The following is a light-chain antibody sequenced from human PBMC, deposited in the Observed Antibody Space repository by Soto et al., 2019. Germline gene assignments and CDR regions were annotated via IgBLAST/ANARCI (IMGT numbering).Light chain of an antibody. CDR3: QQYNSYS. CDR2: KAS. CDR1: QTISSW. J-gene: IGKJ1*01. V-gene: IGKV1-5*03. Sequence: DIQMTQSPSTLSGSVGDRVTITCRASQTISSWLAWYQQKPGKAPKLLIYKASTLKSGVPSRFSGSGSGTEFTLNISSLQPDDFATYYCQQYNSYSFGQGTKVDI.